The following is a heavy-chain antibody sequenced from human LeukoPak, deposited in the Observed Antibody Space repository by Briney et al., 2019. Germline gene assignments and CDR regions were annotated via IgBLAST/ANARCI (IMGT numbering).Heavy chain of an antibody. CDR3: ARHVHLLGYCSGGCCYGWFDP. CDR1: GGSISSYY. D-gene: IGHD2-15*01. CDR2: IYYSGST. V-gene: IGHV4-59*08. J-gene: IGHJ5*02. Sequence: PSETLSLTCTVSGGSISSYYWSWIRQPPGKGLEWIGYIYYSGSTNYNPSLKSRVTISVDTSKNQFSLKLSSVTAADTAVYYCARHVHLLGYCSGGCCYGWFDPWGQGTLVTVSS.